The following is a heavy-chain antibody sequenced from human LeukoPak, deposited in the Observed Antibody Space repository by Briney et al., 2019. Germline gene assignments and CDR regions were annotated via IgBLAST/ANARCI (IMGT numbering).Heavy chain of an antibody. Sequence: ASVKVSCKASGYTFTSYYMHWVRQAPGQGLEWMGIINPSGGSTSYAQKFQGRVTMTRDTSTSTVYMELSSLRSEDTAVYYCARNKWNYYGSSGYYFFDYWGQGTLVTVSS. J-gene: IGHJ4*02. V-gene: IGHV1-46*01. CDR1: GYTFTSYY. CDR2: INPSGGST. CDR3: ARNKWNYYGSSGYYFFDY. D-gene: IGHD3-22*01.